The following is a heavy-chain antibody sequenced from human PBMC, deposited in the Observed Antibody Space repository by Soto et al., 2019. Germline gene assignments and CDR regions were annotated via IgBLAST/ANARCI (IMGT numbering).Heavy chain of an antibody. J-gene: IGHJ6*03. D-gene: IGHD3-3*01. Sequence: GGSLRLSCAASGFTFSSYWMSWVRQAPGKGLEWVANIKQDGSEKYYVDSVKGRFTISRDNAKNSLYLQMNSLRAEDTAVYYCARDEGPYDPIFGVADYYYYMDVWGKGTTVTVSS. CDR3: ARDEGPYDPIFGVADYYYYMDV. CDR1: GFTFSSYW. CDR2: IKQDGSEK. V-gene: IGHV3-7*01.